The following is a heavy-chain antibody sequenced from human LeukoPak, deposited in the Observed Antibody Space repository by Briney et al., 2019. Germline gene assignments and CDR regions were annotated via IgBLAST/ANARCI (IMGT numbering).Heavy chain of an antibody. D-gene: IGHD1-26*01. CDR2: IIPIFGTA. J-gene: IGHJ4*02. Sequence: AVKVSCKASGGTSSSYAISWVRQAPGQGLEWMGGIIPIFGTANYAQKFQGRVTITADESTSTAYMELSSLRSDDTAVYYCARQIVGATRLDFDYWGQGTLVTVSS. CDR3: ARQIVGATRLDFDY. V-gene: IGHV1-69*13. CDR1: GGTSSSYA.